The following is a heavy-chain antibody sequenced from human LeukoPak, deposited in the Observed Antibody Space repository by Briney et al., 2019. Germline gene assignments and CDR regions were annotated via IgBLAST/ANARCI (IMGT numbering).Heavy chain of an antibody. V-gene: IGHV3-21*01. CDR1: GFAFPTFP. Sequence: PGGSLRLSCLASGFAFPTFPMNWVRQAPGKGLEWVSSIGTISSTYKYYADSVTGRFTISRDFAKNSLSLQMNSLRAEDTAVYYCARDILTGGMDVWGKGTTVTVSS. J-gene: IGHJ6*04. CDR2: IGTISSTYK. D-gene: IGHD3-9*01. CDR3: ARDILTGGMDV.